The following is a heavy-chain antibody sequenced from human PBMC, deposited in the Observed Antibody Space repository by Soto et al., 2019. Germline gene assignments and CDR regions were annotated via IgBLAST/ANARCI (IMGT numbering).Heavy chain of an antibody. J-gene: IGHJ4*02. Sequence: SETLSLTCAVSGGSISSGGYSWSWIRQPPGKGLEWIGYIYHSGSTYYNPSLKSRVTISVDRSKNQFSLKLSSVTAADTAVYYCASGSRVGATTRVPFQQYWGQGTLVTVSS. CDR1: GGSISSGGYS. CDR3: ASGSRVGATTRVPFQQY. CDR2: IYHSGST. D-gene: IGHD1-26*01. V-gene: IGHV4-30-2*01.